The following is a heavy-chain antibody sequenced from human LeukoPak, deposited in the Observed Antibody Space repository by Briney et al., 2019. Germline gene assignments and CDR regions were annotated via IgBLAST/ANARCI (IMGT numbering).Heavy chain of an antibody. CDR3: AKDMGYNTGWTRFDY. J-gene: IGHJ4*02. CDR2: ITGGGSDT. D-gene: IGHD6-19*01. CDR1: GFTFSNYA. V-gene: IGHV3-23*01. Sequence: PGGSLRLSCAASGFTFSNYAMSWVRQAPGKGLEWVSAITGGGSDTFHADSVKGRFTISRDSSKNTLYLQMNSLRGDDTAVYYCAKDMGYNTGWTRFDYWGQGTLVTVSS.